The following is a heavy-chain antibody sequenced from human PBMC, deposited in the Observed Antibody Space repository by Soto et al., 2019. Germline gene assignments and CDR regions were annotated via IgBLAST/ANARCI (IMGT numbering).Heavy chain of an antibody. CDR3: ARHRYSYGVYYFDY. Sequence: SATPSPTFTLPAHSLPYYYWSWIRQPPGKGLEWIGYIYYSGSTNYNPSLTSRVTISVDTSKNQFSLKLSSVTAADTAVYYCARHRYSYGVYYFDYWGQG. D-gene: IGHD5-18*01. J-gene: IGHJ4*02. CDR2: IYYSGST. CDR1: AHSLPYYY. V-gene: IGHV4-59*08.